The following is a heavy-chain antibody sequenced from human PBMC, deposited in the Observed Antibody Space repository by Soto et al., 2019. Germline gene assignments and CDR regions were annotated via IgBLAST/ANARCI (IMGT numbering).Heavy chain of an antibody. CDR2: INPNSGGT. D-gene: IGHD5-12*01. CDR3: ARGGVEMATIVYFDY. Sequence: GASVKVSCTASGYTFTGYYMHWVRQAPGQGLEWMGWINPNSGGTNYAQKFQGWVTMTRDTSISTAYMELSRLRSDDTAVYYCARGGVEMATIVYFDYWGQGTLVTVSS. V-gene: IGHV1-2*04. J-gene: IGHJ4*02. CDR1: GYTFTGYY.